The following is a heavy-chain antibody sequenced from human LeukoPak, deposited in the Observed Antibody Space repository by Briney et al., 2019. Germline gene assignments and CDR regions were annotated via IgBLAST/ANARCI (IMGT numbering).Heavy chain of an antibody. CDR1: GFRFSGYS. J-gene: IGHJ2*01. CDR3: TRDIRSHYFDL. CDR2: IWYDGNNK. Sequence: GGSLRLSCAASGFRFSGYSMNWVRQAPGKGLEWVAVIWYDGNNKYYIDSVKGRFTISRDNSKNTLDLQMNSLRAEDTAVYYCTRDIRSHYFDLWGRGTLVTVSS. V-gene: IGHV3-33*01. D-gene: IGHD1-14*01.